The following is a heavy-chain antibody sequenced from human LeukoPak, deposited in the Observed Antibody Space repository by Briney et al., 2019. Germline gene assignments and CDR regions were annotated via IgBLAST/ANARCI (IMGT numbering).Heavy chain of an antibody. V-gene: IGHV3-74*01. CDR2: ISPDGRNI. D-gene: IGHD1-7*01. Sequence: VGSLRLSCAASGFTLSDYWMNWVRQVPGKGPVWVSHISPDGRNIAYADSVKGRFTISRDSAKNTLYLQMNSLRVEDTAVYYCVRDGGGTTPYDCWGQGSLVTISS. CDR3: VRDGGGTTPYDC. CDR1: GFTLSDYW. J-gene: IGHJ4*02.